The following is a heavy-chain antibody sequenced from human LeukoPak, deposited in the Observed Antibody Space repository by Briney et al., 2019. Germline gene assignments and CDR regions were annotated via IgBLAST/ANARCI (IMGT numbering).Heavy chain of an antibody. Sequence: SETLSLTCAVYGGSFSGYYWSWIRQPPGKGLEWIGEINHSGSTNYNPSLKSRVTISVDTSKNQFSLKLSSVTAADTAVYYCARGVKSTFYGSGSYYLKYWGQGTLVTVSS. CDR1: GGSFSGYY. D-gene: IGHD3-10*01. CDR3: ARGVKSTFYGSGSYYLKY. V-gene: IGHV4-34*01. J-gene: IGHJ4*02. CDR2: INHSGST.